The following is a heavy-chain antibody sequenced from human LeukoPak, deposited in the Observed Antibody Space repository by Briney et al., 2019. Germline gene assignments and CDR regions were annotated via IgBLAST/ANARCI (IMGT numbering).Heavy chain of an antibody. D-gene: IGHD4-11*01. CDR1: GGSISSSSYY. V-gene: IGHV4-39*02. CDR2: IYYSGSA. J-gene: IGHJ6*03. CDR3: ARDYSNYTYYDYYYMDV. Sequence: SETLSLTCTVSGGSISSSSYYWGWIRQPPGKGLEWIGSIYYSGSAYYNPPLKSRVTISVDTSKNQFSLKLSSATAADTAVYYCARDYSNYTYYDYYYMDVWGKGTTVTVSS.